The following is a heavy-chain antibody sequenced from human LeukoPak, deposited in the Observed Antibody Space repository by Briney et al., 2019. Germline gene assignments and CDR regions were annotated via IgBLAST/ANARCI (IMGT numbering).Heavy chain of an antibody. CDR3: ARGSAAADRTKRNDY. D-gene: IGHD6-13*01. V-gene: IGHV1-46*01. CDR1: GYTFTSYY. Sequence: ASVTVSCKASGYTFTSYYMHWVRQAPGQGLGWMGIINPSGGSTSYAQKFQGRVTMTRDTSTSTVYMELSSLRSEDTAVYYCARGSAAADRTKRNDYWGQGTLVTVSS. CDR2: INPSGGST. J-gene: IGHJ4*02.